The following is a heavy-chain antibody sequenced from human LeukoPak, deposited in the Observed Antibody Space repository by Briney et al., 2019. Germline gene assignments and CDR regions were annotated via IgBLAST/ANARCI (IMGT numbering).Heavy chain of an antibody. Sequence: SETLSLTCTVSGGSISSYYWSWIRQPPGKGLEWIGRIYTSGSTNYNPSLKSRVTMSVDTSKNQFSLKLSSVTAADTAVYYCARGIYYGSVYHFDYWGQGTLVTVSS. CDR1: GGSISSYY. CDR3: ARGIYYGSVYHFDY. CDR2: IYTSGST. V-gene: IGHV4-4*07. J-gene: IGHJ4*02. D-gene: IGHD3-10*01.